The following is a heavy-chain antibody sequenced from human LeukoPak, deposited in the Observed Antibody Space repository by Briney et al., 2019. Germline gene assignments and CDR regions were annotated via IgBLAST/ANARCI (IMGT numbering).Heavy chain of an antibody. J-gene: IGHJ4*02. CDR3: ARSPKVDLWSGYYVLDY. CDR2: INPNSGGT. V-gene: IGHV1-2*02. CDR1: GYTFTGYY. Sequence: GASVKVSCKASGYTFTGYYMHWMRQAPGQGLEWMGWINPNSGGTNYAQKFQGRVTMTRDTSISTAYMELSRLRSDDTAVYYCARSPKVDLWSGYYVLDYWGQGTLVTVSS. D-gene: IGHD3-3*01.